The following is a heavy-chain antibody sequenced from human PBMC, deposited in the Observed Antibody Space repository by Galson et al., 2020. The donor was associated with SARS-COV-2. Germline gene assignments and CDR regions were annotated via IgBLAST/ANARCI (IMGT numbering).Heavy chain of an antibody. V-gene: IGHV1-18*04. D-gene: IGHD2-2*02. Sequence: ASVKVSCKGSGYTFSSYGISWVRQAPGQGLEWMGWISVYRGNTNYAQKFQGRVTMTTGTSTTTAYMELRSLRPDDTAVYFCARGQTVYCSSTSCYNYFAYWGQGTLVTVSS. CDR1: GYTFSSYG. CDR3: ARGQTVYCSSTSCYNYFAY. CDR2: ISVYRGNT. J-gene: IGHJ4*02.